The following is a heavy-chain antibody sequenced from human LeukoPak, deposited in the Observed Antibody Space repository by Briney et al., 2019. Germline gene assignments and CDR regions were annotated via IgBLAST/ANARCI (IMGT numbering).Heavy chain of an antibody. CDR2: IDWDDDK. CDR3: ARIQFAGDILTGYSDY. V-gene: IGHV2-70*11. D-gene: IGHD3-9*01. J-gene: IGHJ4*02. CDR1: GFSLSTSGMC. Sequence: SGPTLVNPTQTLTLTCTFSGFSLSTSGMCVSWIHQPPGKALEWLARIDWDDDKYYSTSLKTRLTISKDTSKNQVVLTMTNMDPVDTATYYCARIQFAGDILTGYSDYWGQGTLVTVSS.